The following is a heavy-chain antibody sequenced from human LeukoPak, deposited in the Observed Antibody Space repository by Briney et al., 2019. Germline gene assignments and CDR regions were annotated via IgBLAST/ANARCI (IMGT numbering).Heavy chain of an antibody. V-gene: IGHV4-4*07. D-gene: IGHD2-2*01. CDR1: GGSISSYY. J-gene: IGHJ6*03. Sequence: PSETLSLTCTVSGGSISSYYWSWIRQPAGKGLEWIGRIYTSGSTNYNPSLKSRVTMSVDTSKNQFSLKLSSVTAADTAVYYCARGPYCSSTSCYLDYYYYMDVWGKGTTVTISS. CDR3: ARGPYCSSTSCYLDYYYYMDV. CDR2: IYTSGST.